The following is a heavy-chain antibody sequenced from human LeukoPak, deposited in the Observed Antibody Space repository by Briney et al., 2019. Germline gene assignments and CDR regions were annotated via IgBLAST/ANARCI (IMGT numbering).Heavy chain of an antibody. J-gene: IGHJ6*01. CDR1: GITFRSHY. CDR3: ARTYGDYDYYYGMDV. Sequence: GGSLRLSCAVSGITFRSHYMTWVRQAPGKGLEWVSVIDSGGSTNSADSVKGRFSVSRDNSKNTLYLQMNSLRVEDTAVYYCARTYGDYDYYYGMDVWGQGTTVTVSS. V-gene: IGHV3-66*01. CDR2: IDSGGST. D-gene: IGHD4-17*01.